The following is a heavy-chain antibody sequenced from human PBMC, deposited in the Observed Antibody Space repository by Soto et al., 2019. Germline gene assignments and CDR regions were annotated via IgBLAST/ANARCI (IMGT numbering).Heavy chain of an antibody. CDR1: GYPVTAYY. D-gene: IGHD3-3*01. CDR2: INPATGAA. CDR3: AKGGGVGVAGSAAFDM. J-gene: IGHJ3*02. V-gene: IGHV1-2*02. Sequence: QLHLVQSGAVVKKPGASVTVSCSASGYPVTAYYMHWVRQAPGRGLEWMGGINPATGAAKYTQTFQGSVTMTKDTSTITVFMELIGLTSEDTAVFYFAKGGGVGVAGSAAFDMWGQGTLVTVSS.